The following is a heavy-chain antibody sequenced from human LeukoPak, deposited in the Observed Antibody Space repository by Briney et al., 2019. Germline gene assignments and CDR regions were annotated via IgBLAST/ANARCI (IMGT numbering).Heavy chain of an antibody. D-gene: IGHD5-24*01. V-gene: IGHV3-30*02. CDR2: IQYDGSNK. CDR3: AKLYDGYNWCIDS. J-gene: IGHJ4*02. CDR1: GFTFSSYA. Sequence: GGFLRLSCAASGFTFSSYAMHWVRQAPGKGLEWVAFIQYDGSNKYYGDSVKGRFTISRDNSKNALYLQMNSLRAEDTAVYYCAKLYDGYNWCIDSWGQRTLVTASS.